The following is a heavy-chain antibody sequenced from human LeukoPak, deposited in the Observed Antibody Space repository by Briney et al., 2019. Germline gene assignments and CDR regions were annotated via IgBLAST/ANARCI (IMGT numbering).Heavy chain of an antibody. V-gene: IGHV4-4*02. D-gene: IGHD4-11*01. Sequence: PSETLSLTCAVSGDSISSTNWLTWVRQPPGKGLEWIGYIYYNGRTYYNPSLKSRITISVDTSKNQFSLKLSSVTAAVTAVYYCVRGFYSPHYWGQGTLVTVSS. J-gene: IGHJ4*02. CDR2: IYYNGRT. CDR1: GDSISSTNW. CDR3: VRGFYSPHY.